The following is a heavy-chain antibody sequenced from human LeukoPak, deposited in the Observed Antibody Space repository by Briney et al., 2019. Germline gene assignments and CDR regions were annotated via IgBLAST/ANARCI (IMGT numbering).Heavy chain of an antibody. CDR3: ARLAAARSLDY. D-gene: IGHD6-13*01. Sequence: KSVESLKISGKSSGYSFTSYWIGWVRQMPGKDMEWMGIIYPGDSDTRYSPSFQGQVTISADKSISTAYLQWSSLKASDTAMYYCARLAAARSLDYWGQGTLVTVSS. V-gene: IGHV5-51*01. CDR2: IYPGDSDT. CDR1: GYSFTSYW. J-gene: IGHJ4*02.